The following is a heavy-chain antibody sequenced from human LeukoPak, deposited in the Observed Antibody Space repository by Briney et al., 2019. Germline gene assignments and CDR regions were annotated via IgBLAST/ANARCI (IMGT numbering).Heavy chain of an antibody. Sequence: AGGSLRLSCAASGFTFNTYWMSWVRQAPGKGLEWVANIKQDGSEKYYVDSVKGRFTISRDNAKNSLYLQMNSLRAEDTAVCYCASGSSGWYGGYYFDYWGQGTLVTVSS. D-gene: IGHD6-19*01. J-gene: IGHJ4*02. V-gene: IGHV3-7*01. CDR2: IKQDGSEK. CDR1: GFTFNTYW. CDR3: ASGSSGWYGGYYFDY.